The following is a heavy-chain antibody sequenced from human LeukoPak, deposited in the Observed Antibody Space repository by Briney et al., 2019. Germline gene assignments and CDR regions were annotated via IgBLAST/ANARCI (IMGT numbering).Heavy chain of an antibody. J-gene: IGHJ4*02. Sequence: GSVKVSCMASGYTFTGYDTNWVRQATGQGVEWMGWMNPNSGNTGYAQQFRGRVTFTTNNSISTAYMELRSLRSEDTAVYYCARGGSGYDYYPDYWGQGTLVTVSS. CDR2: MNPNSGNT. CDR3: ARGGSGYDYYPDY. CDR1: GYTFTGYD. V-gene: IGHV1-8*03. D-gene: IGHD5-12*01.